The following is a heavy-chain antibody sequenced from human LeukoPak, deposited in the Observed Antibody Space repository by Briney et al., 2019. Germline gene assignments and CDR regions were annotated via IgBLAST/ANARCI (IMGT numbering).Heavy chain of an antibody. D-gene: IGHD6-13*01. CDR2: ISGDGGST. J-gene: IGHJ4*02. CDR3: AKFADRDQGIAAAGTNY. V-gene: IGHV3-43*02. CDR1: GFTFSRYW. Sequence: GGSLRLSCAASGFTFSRYWMSWVRQAPGKGLEWVSLISGDGGSTYYADSVKGRFTISRDNSKNSLYLQMNSLRTEDTALYYCAKFADRDQGIAAAGTNYWGQGTLVTVSS.